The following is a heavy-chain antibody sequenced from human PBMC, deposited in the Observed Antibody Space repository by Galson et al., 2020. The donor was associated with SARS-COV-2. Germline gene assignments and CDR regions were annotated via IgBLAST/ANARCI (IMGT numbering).Heavy chain of an antibody. D-gene: IGHD6-19*01. J-gene: IGHJ4*02. V-gene: IGHV3-33*01. Sequence: GESLKISCAASGFTFSDHAMHWVRQAPGKGLEWVAQIFFDGSEKYYGDSVRGRFTISRDSSKNTVYLQMNNLRVDETAGYYCARDGQSSRGWVCDYWGQGTLLTVSS. CDR2: IFFDGSEK. CDR1: GFTFSDHA. CDR3: ARDGQSSRGWVCDY.